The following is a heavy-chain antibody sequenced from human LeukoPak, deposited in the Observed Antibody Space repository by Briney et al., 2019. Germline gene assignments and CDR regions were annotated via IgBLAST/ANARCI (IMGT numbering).Heavy chain of an antibody. CDR3: ARHPSVAGTKGGFDH. Sequence: SETLSLTCTVSGGSISSYYWSWIRQSPGKGLEWIGYIFYIGSTNYNPSLKSRVTISVDTSKNQFSLKLSSVTAADTAVYYCARHPSVAGTKGGFDHWGQGTLSPSPQ. D-gene: IGHD6-19*01. J-gene: IGHJ4*02. CDR1: GGSISSYY. CDR2: IFYIGST. V-gene: IGHV4-59*08.